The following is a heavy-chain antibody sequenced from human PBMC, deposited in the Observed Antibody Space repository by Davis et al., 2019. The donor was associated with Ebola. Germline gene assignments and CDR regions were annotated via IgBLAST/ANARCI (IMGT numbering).Heavy chain of an antibody. CDR2: VWYDGRNK. CDR3: AREGGGSYYYSGMDV. CDR1: GFTFSSYS. V-gene: IGHV3-33*08. J-gene: IGHJ6*02. Sequence: PGGSLRLSCAASGFTFSSYSMNWVRQAPGKGLEWVSLVWYDGRNKYYADSVKGRFTISRDNSKNTVYLQVNSLISEDTAVYYCAREGGGSYYYSGMDVWGQGTTVTVSS. D-gene: IGHD1-26*01.